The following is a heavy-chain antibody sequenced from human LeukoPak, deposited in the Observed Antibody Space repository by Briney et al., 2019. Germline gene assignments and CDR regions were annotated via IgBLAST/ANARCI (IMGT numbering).Heavy chain of an antibody. CDR1: GFSLSNFQ. D-gene: IGHD3-10*01. CDR3: MRDYMGWSDP. Sequence: PGGSLRLSCVASGFSLSNFQMYWVRQAPGKGLEWVSIISLDGSTEFYADSVKGRFTISRDTASNTMHLEMNNLRIEDTAVYYCMRDYMGWSDPWGQGSLVTVSS. CDR2: ISLDGSTE. V-gene: IGHV3-30-3*01. J-gene: IGHJ5*02.